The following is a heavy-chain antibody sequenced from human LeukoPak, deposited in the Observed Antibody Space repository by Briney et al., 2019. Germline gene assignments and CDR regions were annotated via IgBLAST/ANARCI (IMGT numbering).Heavy chain of an antibody. V-gene: IGHV4-59*01. CDR1: GGSISSYY. D-gene: IGHD3-9*01. J-gene: IGHJ5*02. CDR2: IYYSGST. Sequence: SETLSLTCTVSGGSISSYYWSWTRQPPGKGLEWIGYIYYSGSTNYNPSLKSRVTISVDASKNQFSLKLSSVTAADTAVYYCARGGNYDILTGYFWAWGQGTLVTVSS. CDR3: ARGGNYDILTGYFWA.